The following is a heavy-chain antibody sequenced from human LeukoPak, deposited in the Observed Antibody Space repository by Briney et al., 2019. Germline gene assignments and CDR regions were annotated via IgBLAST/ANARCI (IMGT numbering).Heavy chain of an antibody. CDR2: IYTSGST. J-gene: IGHJ4*02. V-gene: IGHV4-61*02. CDR1: GGSISSGSYY. Sequence: PSETLSLTCTASGGSISSGSYYWSWIRQPAGKGLEWIGRIYTSGSTNYNPSLKSRVTISVDTSKNQFSLKLSSVTAADTAVYYCARGASGYDYPYYFDYWGQGTLVTVSS. D-gene: IGHD5-12*01. CDR3: ARGASGYDYPYYFDY.